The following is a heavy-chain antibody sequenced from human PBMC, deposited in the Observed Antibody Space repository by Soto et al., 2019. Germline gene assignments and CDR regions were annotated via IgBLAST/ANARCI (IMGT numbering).Heavy chain of an antibody. J-gene: IGHJ6*02. Sequence: LSLTCTVSGGSVSSDSYYWDWVRQPPGKGLEWVAGISYDGNNKYYADSVKGRFTISRDNSKNTLYLQMITLRTEDTAVYYCARTRSGLISVYYGMDVWGQGTTVTVSS. D-gene: IGHD3-3*01. V-gene: IGHV3-30-3*01. CDR1: GGSVSSDS. CDR2: ISYDGNNK. CDR3: ARTRSGLISVYYGMDV.